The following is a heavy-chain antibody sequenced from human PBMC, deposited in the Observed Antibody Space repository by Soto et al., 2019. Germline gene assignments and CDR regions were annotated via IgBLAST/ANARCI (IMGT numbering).Heavy chain of an antibody. V-gene: IGHV3-9*01. D-gene: IGHD1-1*01. CDR1: GFTFNDFA. Sequence: EVHLVESGGGLIQPGRSLRLSCAASGFTFNDFAMNWVRQPPGKGLEWVAGISWNTGTIHYAGSVKGRFTISRDNTKNSLYRQMNSLRPEDTDLYYCVRDLAGLTLESQFDYWGPGTLVNVSS. CDR3: VRDLAGLTLESQFDY. CDR2: ISWNTGTI. J-gene: IGHJ4*02.